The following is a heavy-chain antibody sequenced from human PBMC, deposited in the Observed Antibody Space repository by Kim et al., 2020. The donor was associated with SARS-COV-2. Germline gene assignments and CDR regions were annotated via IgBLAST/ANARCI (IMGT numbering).Heavy chain of an antibody. D-gene: IGHD1-26*01. CDR3: AKDLKSGGYSYYYGMDV. J-gene: IGHJ6*01. V-gene: IGHV3-30*18. CDR2: LSYDGSSQ. CDR1: GFNFGIYG. Sequence: GGSLRLSCAASGFNFGIYGMHWVRQAPAKGLEWVAFLSYDGSSQAYGDSVKGRLTISRDNSKNTLYLQLNSLRPEDTAVYYCAKDLKSGGYSYYYGMDVWGQGTTVTVSS.